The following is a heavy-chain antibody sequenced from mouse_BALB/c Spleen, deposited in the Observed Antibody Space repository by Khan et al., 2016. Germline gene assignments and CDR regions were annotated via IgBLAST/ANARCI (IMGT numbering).Heavy chain of an antibody. V-gene: IGHV1-69*01. Sequence: QVQLQQPGAELVMPGASVKMSCKASGYTFTDYWMHWVKQRPGQGLEWIGAIDTSDSYTSYNQKFKGKATLTVDESSSTAYMQLSSLTSEDSAVYYCARGRGGAMDYWGQGTSVTVSS. CDR1: GYTFTDYW. CDR3: ARGRGGAMDY. CDR2: IDTSDSYT. J-gene: IGHJ4*01.